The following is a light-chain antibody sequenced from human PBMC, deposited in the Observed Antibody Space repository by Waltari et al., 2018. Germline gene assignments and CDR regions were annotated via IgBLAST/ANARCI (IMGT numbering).Light chain of an antibody. J-gene: IGLJ3*02. CDR1: SGHSSNI. V-gene: IGLV4-69*01. Sequence: QLVLTQSPSASASLGASVKLTCTLSSGHSSNIIAWLQQQPEKGPRYLMKVNSDGSHSKGDEIPDRFSGFSSGAERYLTISSVQSEDEADYYCQTGGHGTWVFGGGTTLTVL. CDR3: QTGGHGTWV. CDR2: VNSDGSH.